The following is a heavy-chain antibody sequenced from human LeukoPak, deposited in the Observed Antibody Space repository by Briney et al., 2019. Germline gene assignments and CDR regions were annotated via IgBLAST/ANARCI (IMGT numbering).Heavy chain of an antibody. J-gene: IGHJ4*02. D-gene: IGHD6-6*01. CDR2: ITATGGTT. CDR1: GFTFSSYA. V-gene: IGHV3-23*01. Sequence: GGSLRLSCAAPGFTFSSYAMTWVRQAPGKGLEWVSTITATGGTTYYADSVKGRFTISRDTSKNTLYLQMSSLRAEDTAVYYCAKGSSSSVNYFDYWGQGTLVTVSS. CDR3: AKGSSSSVNYFDY.